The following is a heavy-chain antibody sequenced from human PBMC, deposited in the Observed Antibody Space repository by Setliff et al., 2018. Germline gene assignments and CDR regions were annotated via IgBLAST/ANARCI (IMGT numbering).Heavy chain of an antibody. Sequence: PGGSLRLSCAASGFTFSTYSMHWVRQAPGKGLEWVSSISDTSILIYYGESVKGRFTISRDNAKNSLYVQMNSLRVADTAVYYCARTCSGSGCYAGLESWGQGTPVTVSS. CDR2: ISDTSILI. CDR3: ARTCSGSGCYAGLES. J-gene: IGHJ4*02. V-gene: IGHV3-21*01. D-gene: IGHD2-15*01. CDR1: GFTFSTYS.